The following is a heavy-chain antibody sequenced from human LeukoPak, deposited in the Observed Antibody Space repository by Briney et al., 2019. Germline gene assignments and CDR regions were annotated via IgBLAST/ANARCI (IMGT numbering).Heavy chain of an antibody. J-gene: IGHJ4*02. Sequence: GGSLRLSCAASGFTFSSYGMHWVRQAPGKGLEWVAFTRYDGSNKYYADSVKGRFTISRDNSKNTLYLQMNSLRAEDTAVYYCAKVRLEWLLEGAFDYWGQGTLVTVS. CDR1: GFTFSSYG. CDR3: AKVRLEWLLEGAFDY. V-gene: IGHV3-30*02. D-gene: IGHD3-3*01. CDR2: TRYDGSNK.